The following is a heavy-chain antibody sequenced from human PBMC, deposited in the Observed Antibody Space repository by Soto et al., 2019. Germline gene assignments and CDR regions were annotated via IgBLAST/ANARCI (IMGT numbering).Heavy chain of an antibody. J-gene: IGHJ6*02. CDR3: ARETSPSLADYYYYGMDV. V-gene: IGHV1-18*01. Sequence: QVQLVQSGAEVKKPGASVKVSCKASGYTFTSYGISWVRQAPGQGLEWMGWISAYNGNTNYAQKLQGRVTMTTDTSTITAYMTLRSMSSDDTVVYYCARETSPSLADYYYYGMDVWGQGTTVTVSS. CDR2: ISAYNGNT. D-gene: IGHD4-17*01. CDR1: GYTFTSYG.